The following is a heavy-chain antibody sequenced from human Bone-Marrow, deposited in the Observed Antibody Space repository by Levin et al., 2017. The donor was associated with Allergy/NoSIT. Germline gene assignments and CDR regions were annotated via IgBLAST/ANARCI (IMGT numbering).Heavy chain of an antibody. CDR2: ISYDGSNK. V-gene: IGHV3-30*18. CDR3: AKADHPGLRYFDWLGTSHLFDY. Sequence: GESLKISCAASGFTFSSYGMHWVRQAPGKGLEWVAVISYDGSNKYYADSVKGRFTISRDNSKNTLYLQMNSLRAEDTAVYYCAKADHPGLRYFDWLGTSHLFDYWGQGTLVTVSS. D-gene: IGHD3-9*01. CDR1: GFTFSSYG. J-gene: IGHJ4*02.